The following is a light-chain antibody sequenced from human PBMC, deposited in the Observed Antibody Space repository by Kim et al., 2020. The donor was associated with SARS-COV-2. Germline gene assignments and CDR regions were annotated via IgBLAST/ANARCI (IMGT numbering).Light chain of an antibody. CDR2: YDS. J-gene: IGLJ3*02. CDR3: QVLDSSSDHVV. V-gene: IGLV3-21*04. Sequence: SYELTQPPSVSVAPGKSASISCGGNNIVKKTVHWYQQKPGQAPVLVIYYDSDRPSGIPERFSGSKSGHTATLTISRVEAGDEADYYGQVLDSSSDHVVFGGGTQLIV. CDR1: NIVKKT.